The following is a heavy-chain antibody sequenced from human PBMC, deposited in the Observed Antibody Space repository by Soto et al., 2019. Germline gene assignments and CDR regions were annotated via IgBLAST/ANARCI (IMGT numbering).Heavy chain of an antibody. CDR1: GFTFSSYW. V-gene: IGHV3-7*05. CDR3: ARAWGYGYSPYYFDY. J-gene: IGHJ4*02. CDR2: IKQDGSEK. Sequence: EVQLVESGGGLVQPGGSLRLSCAASGFTFSSYWMSWVRQAPGKGLEWVANIKQDGSEKYYVDSVKGRFTISRDNAKNSLYLQMNSLRAEDTAVYYRARAWGYGYSPYYFDYWGQGTLVTVSS. D-gene: IGHD5-18*01.